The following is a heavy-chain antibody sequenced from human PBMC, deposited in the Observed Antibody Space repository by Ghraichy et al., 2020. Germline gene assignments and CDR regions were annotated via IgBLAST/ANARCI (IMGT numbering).Heavy chain of an antibody. CDR1: AGSISTYQ. J-gene: IGHJ2*01. V-gene: IGHV4-4*07. CDR3: ARRYYDPSGYHWYFDL. Sequence: SETLSLTCTVSAGSISTYQWNWIRQTAGKGLEWIGRISTSGTTNYSPSLKSRVTMSVDTSKNQFSLKLSSVTAADTAVYYCARRYYDPSGYHWYFDLWGRGTLVTVSS. CDR2: ISTSGTT. D-gene: IGHD3-22*01.